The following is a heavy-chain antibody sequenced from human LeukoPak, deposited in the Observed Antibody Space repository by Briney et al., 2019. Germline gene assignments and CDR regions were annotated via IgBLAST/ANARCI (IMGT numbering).Heavy chain of an antibody. CDR1: GYTFSRYG. CDR3: AKVKLSGDDAFDV. Sequence: GASVKVSCKASGYTFSRYGITWVRQAPGQGLEWVAWISAYNGNTNYAHSVQGRLTMTTDISTSTAYMDLRSLRSDDTAVYYCAKVKLSGDDAFDVWGQGTTVIVSS. CDR2: ISAYNGNT. D-gene: IGHD3-10*01. J-gene: IGHJ3*01. V-gene: IGHV1-18*01.